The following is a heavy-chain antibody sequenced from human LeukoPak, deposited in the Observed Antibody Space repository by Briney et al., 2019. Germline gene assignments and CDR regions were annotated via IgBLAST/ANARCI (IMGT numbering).Heavy chain of an antibody. CDR3: AKDLGYCSGGSCLALDY. V-gene: IGHV3-23*01. CDR1: GFTFSSYA. J-gene: IGHJ4*02. Sequence: GGSLRLSCAASGFTFSSYAMSWVRQAPGKGLEWVSAISGSGGSTYYADSVKGRFTISRDNSKNTLYLQMNSLRAEDTAVYCCAKDLGYCSGGSCLALDYWGQGTLVTVSS. D-gene: IGHD2-15*01. CDR2: ISGSGGST.